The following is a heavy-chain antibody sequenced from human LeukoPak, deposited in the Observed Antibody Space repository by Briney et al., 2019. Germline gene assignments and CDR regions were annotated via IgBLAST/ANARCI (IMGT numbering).Heavy chain of an antibody. CDR3: ARSRLPAATTYYFDY. V-gene: IGHV5-51*01. CDR2: IYPGDSDT. CDR1: GYSFTSYW. Sequence: GESLKISCKGSGYSFTSYWIGWVRQMPGKGLEWMGIIYPGDSDTRYSPSFQGQVTISADKSISTAYLQWSSLKALDTAMYYCARSRLPAATTYYFDYWGQGTLVTVSS. D-gene: IGHD2-2*01. J-gene: IGHJ4*02.